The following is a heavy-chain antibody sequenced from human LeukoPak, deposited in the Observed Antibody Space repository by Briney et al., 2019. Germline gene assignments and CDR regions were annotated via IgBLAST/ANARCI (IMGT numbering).Heavy chain of an antibody. CDR3: STYRFNYDISGSDY. Sequence: GGSLRLSCAASGLTFSNAWMSWVRQAPGKGLEWLGRIRSNPDGGTTDYTAPVKGRFTISRDDSKNTLYLQMNSLKIKDTAVYYCSTYRFNYDISGSDYWGQGTLVTVSS. D-gene: IGHD3-22*01. J-gene: IGHJ4*02. CDR2: IRSNPDGGTT. CDR1: GLTFSNAW. V-gene: IGHV3-15*01.